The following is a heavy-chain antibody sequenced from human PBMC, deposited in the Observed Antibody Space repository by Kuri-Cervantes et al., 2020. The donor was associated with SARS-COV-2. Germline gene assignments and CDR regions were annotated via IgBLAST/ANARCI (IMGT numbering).Heavy chain of an antibody. D-gene: IGHD1-14*01. J-gene: IGHJ4*02. V-gene: IGHV1-69*05. CDR1: GGTFSSYA. CDR2: IIPIFGTA. Sequence: SVNVSCKASGGTFSSYAISWVRQAPGQGLEWMGGIIPIFGTANYAQKFQGRVTITRDTSASTAYMELSSLRSEDTAVYYCARLGGTNFDYWGQGTLVTVSS. CDR3: ARLGGTNFDY.